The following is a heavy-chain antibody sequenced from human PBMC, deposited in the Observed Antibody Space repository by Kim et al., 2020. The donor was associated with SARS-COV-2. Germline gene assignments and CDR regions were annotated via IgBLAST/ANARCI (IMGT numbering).Heavy chain of an antibody. Sequence: SQTLSLTCAISGDSVSSNSAAWSWFRQSPSSGLEWLGRTYYRSKWYNDYATFVRSRITITSDTSKNQFSLQLSSVTPEDTAVYYCAREATGGHYFDYWGQGTLVTVSS. V-gene: IGHV6-1*01. J-gene: IGHJ4*02. CDR3: AREATGGHYFDY. CDR1: GDSVSSNSAA. D-gene: IGHD1-26*01. CDR2: TYYRSKWYN.